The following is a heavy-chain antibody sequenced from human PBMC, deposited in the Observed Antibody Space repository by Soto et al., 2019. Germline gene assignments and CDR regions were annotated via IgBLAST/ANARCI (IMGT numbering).Heavy chain of an antibody. CDR1: GDSVSSNSAA. CDR3: ARAGITGTSTLEGMDV. D-gene: IGHD1-20*01. Sequence: PSQTLSLTCAISGDSVSSNSAAWNWIRQSPSRGLEWLGRTYYRSKWYNDYAVSVKSRITINPDTSENQFSLQLNSVTPEDTAVYYCARAGITGTSTLEGMDVWGQGTTVTVSS. J-gene: IGHJ6*02. CDR2: TYYRSKWYN. V-gene: IGHV6-1*01.